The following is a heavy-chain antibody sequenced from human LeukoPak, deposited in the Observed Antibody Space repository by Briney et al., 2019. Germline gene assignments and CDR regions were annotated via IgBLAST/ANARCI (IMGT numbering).Heavy chain of an antibody. Sequence: SETLSLTCAVYGGSFSGYYWSWIRQPPGKGLEWIGEINHSGSTNYNPSLKSRVTTSVDTSKNQFSLKLSSVTAADTAVYYCARGSGYAPYYYYGMDVWGQGTTVTVSS. V-gene: IGHV4-34*01. J-gene: IGHJ6*02. D-gene: IGHD3-10*01. CDR1: GGSFSGYY. CDR2: INHSGST. CDR3: ARGSGYAPYYYYGMDV.